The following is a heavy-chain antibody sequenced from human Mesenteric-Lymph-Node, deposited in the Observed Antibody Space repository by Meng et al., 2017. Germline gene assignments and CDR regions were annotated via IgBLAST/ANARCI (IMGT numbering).Heavy chain of an antibody. CDR1: GGSFSGYY. V-gene: IGHV4-34*01. CDR2: INHSGST. Sequence: QVQLQQWGAGLLKPSETLSLTCAVDGGSFSGYYWSWIRQPPGKGLEWIGEINHSGSTNYNPSLKSRVTISVDTSKNQFSLKLSSVTAADTAAYYCARTIGGADIVVVPAAYYFDYWGQGTLVTVSS. D-gene: IGHD2-2*01. CDR3: ARTIGGADIVVVPAAYYFDY. J-gene: IGHJ4*02.